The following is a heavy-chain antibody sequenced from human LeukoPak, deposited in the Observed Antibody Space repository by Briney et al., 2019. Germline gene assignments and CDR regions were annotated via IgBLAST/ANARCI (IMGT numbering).Heavy chain of an antibody. D-gene: IGHD3-22*01. J-gene: IGHJ4*02. CDR3: ARGSYYYDSSGYYYDY. Sequence: PGGSLRLSCAASGFTFDDYGMSWVRQAPGKGLEWVSGINWNGGSTGYADSVKGRFTISGDNAKNSLYLQMNSLRAEDTALYYCARGSYYYDSSGYYYDYWGQGTLVTVSS. CDR2: INWNGGST. V-gene: IGHV3-20*04. CDR1: GFTFDDYG.